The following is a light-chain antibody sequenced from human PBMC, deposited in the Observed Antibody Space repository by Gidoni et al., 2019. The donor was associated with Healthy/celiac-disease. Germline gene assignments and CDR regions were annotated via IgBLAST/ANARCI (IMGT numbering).Light chain of an antibody. J-gene: IGLJ2*01. CDR2: GKN. V-gene: IGLV3-19*01. Sequence: SSDLTQDPAVSVALGQTVRITCQGDSLRSYYASWYQQKPGQAPVLVIYGKNNRPPGIPDRFSGSSSGNTASLTITGAQAEDEADYYCNSRDSSGNHVVFGGGTKLTVL. CDR1: SLRSYY. CDR3: NSRDSSGNHVV.